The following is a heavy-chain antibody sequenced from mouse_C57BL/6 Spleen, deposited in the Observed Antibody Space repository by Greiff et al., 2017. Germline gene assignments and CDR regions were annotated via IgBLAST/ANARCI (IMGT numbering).Heavy chain of an antibody. J-gene: IGHJ3*01. CDR1: GYTFTSYW. CDR3: ARLSDDYDPFAY. Sequence: QVQLQQPGAELVKPGASVKLSCKASGYTFTSYWMHWVKQRPGQGLEWIGMIHPNSGSTNYNEKFKSKATLTVDKSSSTAYMQLSSLTSEDSAVYYCARLSDDYDPFAYWVQGTLVTVSA. V-gene: IGHV1-64*01. D-gene: IGHD2-4*01. CDR2: IHPNSGST.